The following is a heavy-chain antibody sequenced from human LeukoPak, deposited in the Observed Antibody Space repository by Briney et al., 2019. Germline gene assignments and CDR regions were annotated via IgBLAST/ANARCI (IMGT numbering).Heavy chain of an antibody. V-gene: IGHV1-2*02. CDR2: INPNSGGT. CDR3: ARAYGSGSLLYYYYYGMDV. D-gene: IGHD3-10*01. CDR1: GYTFTGDY. J-gene: IGHJ6*02. Sequence: ASVKVSCKASGYTFTGDYMHWVRQPPAQGLEWMGLINPNSGGTNYAQKFRGRVTMTRDTSISTAYMELSRLRSDDTAVYYCARAYGSGSLLYYYYYGMDVWGQGTTVTVSS.